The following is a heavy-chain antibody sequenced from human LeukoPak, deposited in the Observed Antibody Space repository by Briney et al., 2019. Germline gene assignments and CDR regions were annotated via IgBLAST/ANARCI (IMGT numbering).Heavy chain of an antibody. D-gene: IGHD3-22*01. CDR2: IYPGDSDT. V-gene: IGHV5-51*01. CDR3: ARHQGSYYYDSSGYYLAHAFDI. CDR1: GYSFTSYW. J-gene: IGHJ3*02. Sequence: GESLKTSCKGSGYSFTSYWIGWVRQMPGKGLEWMGIIYPGDSDTRYSPSFQGQVTISADKSISTAYLQWSSLKASDTAMYYCARHQGSYYYDSSGYYLAHAFDIWGQGTMVTVSS.